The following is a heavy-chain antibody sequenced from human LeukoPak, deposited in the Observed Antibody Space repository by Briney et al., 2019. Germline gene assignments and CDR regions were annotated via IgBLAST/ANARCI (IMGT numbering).Heavy chain of an antibody. J-gene: IGHJ6*02. CDR3: AKVVSSFGNGMDV. CDR1: GFTFDDSA. CDR2: TSWNSGSI. D-gene: IGHD3-3*01. Sequence: GGSLRLSCAASGFTFDDSAMHWVRQAPGKGLEWVSGTSWNSGSIGYADSVKGRFTISRDNAKNSLYLQMNSLRAEDTALYYCAKVVSSFGNGMDVWGQGTTVTVSS. V-gene: IGHV3-9*01.